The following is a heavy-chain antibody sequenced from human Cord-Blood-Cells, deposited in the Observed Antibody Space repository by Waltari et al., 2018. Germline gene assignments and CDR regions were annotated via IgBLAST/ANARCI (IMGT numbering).Heavy chain of an antibody. CDR1: GGSISSGGYS. J-gene: IGHJ3*02. Sequence: QLQLQESGSGLVKPSQTLSLTCAVSGGSISSGGYSWSWIRQPPGKGLEWIGYIYHSGVIYYNPSLKSRVTISVDRSKNQFSLKLSSVTAADTAVYYCARDNRGYSYGDAFDIWGQGTMVTVSS. CDR2: IYHSGVI. D-gene: IGHD5-18*01. CDR3: ARDNRGYSYGDAFDI. V-gene: IGHV4-30-2*01.